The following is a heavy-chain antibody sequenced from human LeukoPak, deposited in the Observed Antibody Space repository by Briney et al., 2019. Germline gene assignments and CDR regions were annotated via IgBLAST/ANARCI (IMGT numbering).Heavy chain of an antibody. CDR1: GXTFSNYA. Sequence: GGSLRLSCTASGXTFSNYAMSWVRQAPGKGLEWVSAISGSGVYTYYADSVKGRFTISRDNSKNTLDLQMNSLRAEDTAIYYCAKLSGFSSSWHYYSDYWGQGTLVTVSS. CDR3: AKLSGFSSSWHYYSDY. D-gene: IGHD6-13*01. V-gene: IGHV3-23*01. CDR2: ISGSGVYT. J-gene: IGHJ4*02.